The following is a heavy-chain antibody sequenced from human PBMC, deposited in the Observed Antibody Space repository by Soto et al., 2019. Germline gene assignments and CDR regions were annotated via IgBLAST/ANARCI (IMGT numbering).Heavy chain of an antibody. V-gene: IGHV4-30-4*01. CDR1: GGSISIGGYY. CDR3: ARHSRVHYDFDY. CDR2: MYYTGNS. J-gene: IGHJ4*02. D-gene: IGHD3-3*01. Sequence: PSETLSLTCTVSGGSISIGGYYWTWIRQHPGKGLEWMGYMYYTGNSFYNPSLGSRLTMSVDTSRNRFSLRLTSVTAADTAVYYCARHSRVHYDFDYWGQGTLVTVSS.